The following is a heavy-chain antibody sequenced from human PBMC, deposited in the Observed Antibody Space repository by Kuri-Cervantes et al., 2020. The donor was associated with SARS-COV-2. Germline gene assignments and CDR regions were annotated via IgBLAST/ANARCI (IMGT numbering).Heavy chain of an antibody. J-gene: IGHJ6*03. Sequence: ASVKVSCKVSGYTLTELSMHWVRQAPGKGLEWMGGFDPEDGETIYAQKFQGRVTMTRDTSISTAYMELSRLRSDDTAVYYCARDREFSGGLNYYYYMDVWGKGTTVTVSS. CDR3: ARDREFSGGLNYYYYMDV. CDR1: GYTLTELS. D-gene: IGHD3-10*01. V-gene: IGHV1-24*01. CDR2: FDPEDGET.